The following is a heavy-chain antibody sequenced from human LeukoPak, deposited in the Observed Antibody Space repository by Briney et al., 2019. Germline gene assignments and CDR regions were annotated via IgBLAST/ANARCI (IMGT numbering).Heavy chain of an antibody. V-gene: IGHV1-2*02. D-gene: IGHD5-12*01. J-gene: IGHJ4*02. CDR3: ARGGYSGYDYDC. CDR2: INPNSGGT. CDR1: GYIFTGYY. Sequence: ASVKVSCKASGYIFTGYYMHWVRQAPGQGLEWMGWINPNSGGTNYGQKFQGRVTMTRDTSISTAYMDLSSLRSDDTAVYYCARGGYSGYDYDCWGQGTLVTVSS.